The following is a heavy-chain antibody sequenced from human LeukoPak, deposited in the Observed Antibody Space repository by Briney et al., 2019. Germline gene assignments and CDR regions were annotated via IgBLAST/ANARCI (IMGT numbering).Heavy chain of an antibody. V-gene: IGHV3-11*01. CDR2: ISTSGSTI. CDR3: AKEGHVRKSFGSFLPVAVRPRYFDL. Sequence: PGGSLRLSCAASGFTFSDYYMSWIRQAPGKGLEWVSYISTSGSTIYYADSVKGRFSISRDNSKNTLYLQMNSLRAEDTAVYYCAKEGHVRKSFGSFLPVAVRPRYFDLWGRGTLVTVSS. D-gene: IGHD6-19*01. CDR1: GFTFSDYY. J-gene: IGHJ2*01.